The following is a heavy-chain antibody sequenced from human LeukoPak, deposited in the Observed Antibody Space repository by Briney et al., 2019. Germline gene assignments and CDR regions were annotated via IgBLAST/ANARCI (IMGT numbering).Heavy chain of an antibody. CDR1: GYTFTSYG. CDR3: ARVEAVAGTGDY. D-gene: IGHD6-19*01. Sequence: ASVKVSCKASGYTFTSYGISWVRQAPGQGLEWMGWISAYNGNTNYAQKLQGRVTMTTDTSTSTAYMELRSPRSDDTAVYYCARVEAVAGTGDYWGQGTLVTVSS. J-gene: IGHJ4*02. V-gene: IGHV1-18*01. CDR2: ISAYNGNT.